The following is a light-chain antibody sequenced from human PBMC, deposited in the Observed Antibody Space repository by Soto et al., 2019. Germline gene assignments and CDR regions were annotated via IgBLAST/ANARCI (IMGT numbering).Light chain of an antibody. J-gene: IGKJ2*01. Sequence: EIVLTQSPGTLSLSPGERATLSCRAGQSVSSSYLAWYQQKPGQTPRLLIYGASSRATGIPDRFSGSGSGTDFTLTISRLEPEDFAVYYCHQYGSSPYTFGQGTKLEIK. CDR1: QSVSSSY. CDR2: GAS. CDR3: HQYGSSPYT. V-gene: IGKV3-20*01.